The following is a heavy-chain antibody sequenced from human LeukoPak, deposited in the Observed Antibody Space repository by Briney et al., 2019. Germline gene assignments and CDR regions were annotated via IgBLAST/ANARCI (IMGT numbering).Heavy chain of an antibody. CDR1: GFTFSSYE. Sequence: GGSLRLSCAASGFTFSSYEVNWVRQAPGKGLEWVSYISSSGSTIYYADSVKGRFTISRDNAKNSLYLQMNSLRAEDTAVYYCARDGPYYYDSSGYYSLWGQGTLVTVSS. CDR3: ARDGPYYYDSSGYYSL. D-gene: IGHD3-22*01. J-gene: IGHJ4*02. CDR2: ISSSGSTI. V-gene: IGHV3-48*03.